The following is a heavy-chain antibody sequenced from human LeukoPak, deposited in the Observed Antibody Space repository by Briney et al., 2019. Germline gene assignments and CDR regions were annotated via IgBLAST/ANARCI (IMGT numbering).Heavy chain of an antibody. J-gene: IGHJ5*02. V-gene: IGHV4-4*07. D-gene: IGHD3-22*01. CDR3: ARDRYYYDSSGYYKYNWFDP. CDR1: GGSISSYY. Sequence: SETLSLTCTVSGGSISSYYWSWIRQPAGKGLEWIGRIYTSGSTNYNPSLKSRVTMSVDTSKNQFSLKLSSVTAADTAVYYCARDRYYYDSSGYYKYNWFDPWGQGTLVTVSS. CDR2: IYTSGST.